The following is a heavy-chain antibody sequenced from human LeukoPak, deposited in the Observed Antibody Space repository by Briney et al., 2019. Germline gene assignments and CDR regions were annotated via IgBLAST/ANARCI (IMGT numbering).Heavy chain of an antibody. Sequence: GGSLRLSCAASGFAVSSIYMSWVRQAPGKGLEWVSVIYSGGSTYYADSVKGRFTISRDNSKNTLYLQMNSRRAEDTAVYYCARGRYDSSGYYIYDAFDMWGQGTMVTVSS. J-gene: IGHJ3*02. CDR1: GFAVSSIY. V-gene: IGHV3-53*01. D-gene: IGHD3-22*01. CDR3: ARGRYDSSGYYIYDAFDM. CDR2: IYSGGST.